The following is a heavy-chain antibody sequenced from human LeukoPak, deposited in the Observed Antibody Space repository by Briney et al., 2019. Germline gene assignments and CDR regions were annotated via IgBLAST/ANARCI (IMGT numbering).Heavy chain of an antibody. CDR1: GGSISSGGYY. CDR3: ARGLTGRTNSHWFDP. CDR2: IYYSGST. J-gene: IGHJ5*02. Sequence: SQTLSLTCTVSGGSISSGGYYWSWIRQHPGKSLEWIGYIYYSGSTYYNPSLKSRVTISVDTSKNQFSLKLSSVTAADTAVYYCARGLTGRTNSHWFDPWGQGTLVTVSS. V-gene: IGHV4-31*03. D-gene: IGHD3-9*01.